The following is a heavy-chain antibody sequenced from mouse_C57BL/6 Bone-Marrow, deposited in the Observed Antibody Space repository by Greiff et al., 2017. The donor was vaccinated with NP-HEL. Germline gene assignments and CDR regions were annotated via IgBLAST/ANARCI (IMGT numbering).Heavy chain of an antibody. D-gene: IGHD2-1*01. J-gene: IGHJ3*01. CDR2: IDPSDSYT. Sequence: QVQLQQPGAELVRPGTSVKLSCKASGYTFTSYWMHWVKQRPGQGLEWIGVIDPSDSYTNYNQKFTGKATLTVDTSSSTAYMQRSSLTSEDAAVYYCARIYYGNYAWFAYWGQGTLVTVSA. V-gene: IGHV1-59*01. CDR3: ARIYYGNYAWFAY. CDR1: GYTFTSYW.